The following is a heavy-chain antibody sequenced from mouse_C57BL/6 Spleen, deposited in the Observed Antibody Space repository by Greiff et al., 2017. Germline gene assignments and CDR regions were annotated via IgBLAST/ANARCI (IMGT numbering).Heavy chain of an antibody. J-gene: IGHJ2*01. Sequence: VQLQQPGAELVMPGASVKLSCKASGYTFTSYWMHWVKQRPGQGLEWIGEIDPSDSYTNYNQKFKGKYTLTVDKSSSTAYMQLSSLTSEDSAGYYCARGNYGSSSDYWGQGTTLTVSS. D-gene: IGHD1-1*01. CDR2: IDPSDSYT. V-gene: IGHV1-69*01. CDR3: ARGNYGSSSDY. CDR1: GYTFTSYW.